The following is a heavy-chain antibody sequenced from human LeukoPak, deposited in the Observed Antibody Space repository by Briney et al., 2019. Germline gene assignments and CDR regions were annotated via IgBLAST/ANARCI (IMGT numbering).Heavy chain of an antibody. V-gene: IGHV3-23*01. CDR1: GFTFSSYA. CDR2: ISGSGGST. Sequence: GGSLRLSCAASGFTFSSYAMSWVRQAQGPGLERVSAISGSGGSTYYADSVKGRFTISRDNSKNTLYLQMNSLRAEDTAVYYCAKDLGSGWYGVNAFDIWGQGTMVTVSS. D-gene: IGHD6-19*01. CDR3: AKDLGSGWYGVNAFDI. J-gene: IGHJ3*02.